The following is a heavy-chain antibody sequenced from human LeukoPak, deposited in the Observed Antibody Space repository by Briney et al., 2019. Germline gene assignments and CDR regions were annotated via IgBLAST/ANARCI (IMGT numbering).Heavy chain of an antibody. CDR3: ARRAWELGAFDI. CDR1: GGSFSGYY. J-gene: IGHJ3*02. Sequence: PSETLSLTCAVYGGSFSGYYWSWIRQPPGKGLEWIGEINHSGSTNDNPSLKSRVTISVDTSKNQFSLKLSSVTAADTAVYYCARRAWELGAFDIWGQGTMVTVSS. V-gene: IGHV4-34*01. D-gene: IGHD1-26*01. CDR2: INHSGST.